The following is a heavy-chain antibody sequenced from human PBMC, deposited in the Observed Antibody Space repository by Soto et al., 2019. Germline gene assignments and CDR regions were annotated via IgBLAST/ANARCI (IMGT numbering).Heavy chain of an antibody. CDR2: LFSTDEK. V-gene: IGHV2-26*01. CDR3: ARIDDYAYYNMDV. CDR1: GFSLSNARMG. Sequence: QVTLKESGPVLVKPTETLTLTCTVSGFSLSNARMGVSWIRQPPGKALEWLALLFSTDEKSYSTSLKSRLTISKDTSNSQVVLTMTNMDPVDTATYYCARIDDYAYYNMDVWGKGTTVTVSS. J-gene: IGHJ6*03.